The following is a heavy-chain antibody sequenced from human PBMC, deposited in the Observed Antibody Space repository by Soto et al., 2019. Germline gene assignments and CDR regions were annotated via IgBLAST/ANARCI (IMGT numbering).Heavy chain of an antibody. CDR1: GFTFSSYA. V-gene: IGHV3-23*01. Sequence: GGSLRLSCAASGFTFSSYAMSWVRQAPGKGLEWVSAISGSGGSTYYADSVKGRFTISRDNSKNTLYLQMNSLRAEDTAVYYCAKDALDYYDSSGYWDPSYYYYGMDVWGQGTTVTVSS. CDR2: ISGSGGST. D-gene: IGHD3-22*01. J-gene: IGHJ6*02. CDR3: AKDALDYYDSSGYWDPSYYYYGMDV.